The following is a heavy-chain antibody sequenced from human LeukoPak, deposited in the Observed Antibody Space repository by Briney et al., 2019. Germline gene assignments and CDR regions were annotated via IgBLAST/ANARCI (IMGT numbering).Heavy chain of an antibody. CDR3: AVIDIVVVPAAKGRLDNWFDP. J-gene: IGHJ5*02. CDR2: INPNSGGT. V-gene: IGHV1-2*02. D-gene: IGHD2-2*01. CDR1: GYTFTGYY. Sequence: ASVKVSCKASGYTFTGYYMLWVRQAPGQGLEWMGWINPNSGGTNYAQKFQGRVTMTRDTSISTAYMELSRLRSDDTAVYYCAVIDIVVVPAAKGRLDNWFDPWGQGTLVTVSS.